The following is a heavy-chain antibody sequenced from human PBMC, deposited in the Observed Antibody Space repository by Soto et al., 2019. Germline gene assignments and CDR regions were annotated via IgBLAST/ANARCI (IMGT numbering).Heavy chain of an antibody. CDR2: IWYDGSNK. J-gene: IGHJ5*02. V-gene: IGHV3-33*01. CDR3: ARAFGGSYFDP. Sequence: QVQLVESGGGVVQPGRSLRLSCAASGFTFSSYGMHWVRQAPGKGLEWVAVIWYDGSNKYYADSVKGRFTISRDNSKNTLYLQLNSLRAEDTAVYYCARAFGGSYFDPWGQGTLVTVSS. D-gene: IGHD1-26*01. CDR1: GFTFSSYG.